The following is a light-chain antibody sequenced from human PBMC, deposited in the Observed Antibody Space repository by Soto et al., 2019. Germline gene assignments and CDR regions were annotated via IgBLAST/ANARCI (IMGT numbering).Light chain of an antibody. J-gene: IGKJ1*01. V-gene: IGKV1-5*03. Sequence: DIQMTQSPSSLSASIGDRVTITCRTSQSINIYLHWYQQKPGKAPKLLIYKASTLKSGVPSRFSGSGSGTEFTLTISSLQPDDFATYYCQHYNSYSEAFGQGTKVDIK. CDR1: QSINIY. CDR2: KAS. CDR3: QHYNSYSEA.